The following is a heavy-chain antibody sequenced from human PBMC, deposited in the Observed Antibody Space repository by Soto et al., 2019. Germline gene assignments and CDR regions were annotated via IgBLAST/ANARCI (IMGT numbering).Heavy chain of an antibody. CDR2: INPSGGST. CDR3: GTVGGTPWFDY. CDR1: GYTFTSYY. D-gene: IGHD1-26*01. J-gene: IGHJ4*02. V-gene: IGHV1-46*01. Sequence: GASVKVSCKASGYTFTSYYMHWVRQAPGQGLEWMGIINPSGGSTSYAQKFQGRVTMTRDTSTSTVYMELSSLRSEDTAVYYCGTVGGTPWFDYWGQGTLVTVSS.